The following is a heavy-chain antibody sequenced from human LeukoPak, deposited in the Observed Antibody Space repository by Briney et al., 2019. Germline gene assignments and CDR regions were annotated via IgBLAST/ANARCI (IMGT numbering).Heavy chain of an antibody. CDR2: ISSSSTSI. J-gene: IGHJ3*02. CDR1: GFTVRSYS. Sequence: GGSLRLSCAASGFTVRSYSMNWVRQAPGKGLEWVSYISSSSTSIYYADSVKGRFTISRDNAKNSLYLQMNSLSAEDTDVYYCARDWNNWHSTTRAAAFDIWGQGTMVIVSS. V-gene: IGHV3-48*01. CDR3: ARDWNNWHSTTRAAAFDI. D-gene: IGHD1/OR15-1a*01.